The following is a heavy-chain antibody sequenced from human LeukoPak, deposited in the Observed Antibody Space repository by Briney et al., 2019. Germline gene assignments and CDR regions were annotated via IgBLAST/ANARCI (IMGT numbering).Heavy chain of an antibody. CDR2: IRYDGSNK. CDR1: GFTFSSYG. CDR3: ATDIVVVPAAIGFGY. V-gene: IGHV3-30*02. D-gene: IGHD2-2*02. Sequence: HPGGSLRLSCAASGFTFSSYGMHWVRQAPGKGLEWVAFIRYDGSNKYYADSVKGRFTISRDNAKNSLYLQMNSLRAEDTAVYYCATDIVVVPAAIGFGYWGQGTLVTVSS. J-gene: IGHJ4*02.